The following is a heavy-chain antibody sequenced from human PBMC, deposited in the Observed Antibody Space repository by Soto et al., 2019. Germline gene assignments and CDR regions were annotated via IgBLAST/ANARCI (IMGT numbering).Heavy chain of an antibody. CDR3: ARVPGRL. CDR2: VYSGGAT. D-gene: IGHD3-10*01. Sequence: QLVETGGGLIQPGTSLTLSRATSGFRVSRNYMTWARQAPGKGLEWVSFVYSGGATFYADSVKGRFILSRDDSQNTIYLQMNNLRVGDTAVHYCARVPGRLWGRGTLVTVAS. J-gene: IGHJ4*02. V-gene: IGHV3-53*02. CDR1: GFRVSRNY.